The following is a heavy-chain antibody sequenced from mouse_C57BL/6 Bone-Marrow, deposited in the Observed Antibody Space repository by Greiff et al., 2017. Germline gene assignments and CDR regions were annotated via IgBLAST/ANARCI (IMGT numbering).Heavy chain of an antibody. CDR3: AREGTTVVAAYCFDY. Sequence: QVQLQQSGAELVMPGASVKLSCKASGYTFTSYWMHWVKQRPGQGLEWIGEIDPSDSYTNYNQKFKGKSTLTVDKSSSTAYMQLSSLTSEDSAVYYCAREGTTVVAAYCFDYWGQGTTLTVSS. J-gene: IGHJ2*01. V-gene: IGHV1-69*01. CDR1: GYTFTSYW. CDR2: IDPSDSYT. D-gene: IGHD1-1*01.